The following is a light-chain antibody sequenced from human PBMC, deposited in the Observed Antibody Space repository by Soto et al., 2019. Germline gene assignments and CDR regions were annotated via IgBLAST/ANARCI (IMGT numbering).Light chain of an antibody. CDR1: SSDIGGYDY. CDR3: CSYTRSTTHYF. Sequence: SATSQAAAVSGSPGQSFTISCTGTSSDIGGYDYVSGYEQRPGKAPKLMIYEVRYRPSGVSNRFSGSKSGNTASLTISGLPDEDEADYFCCSYTRSTTHYFVGSGPKVTVL. J-gene: IGLJ1*01. V-gene: IGLV2-14*01. CDR2: EVR.